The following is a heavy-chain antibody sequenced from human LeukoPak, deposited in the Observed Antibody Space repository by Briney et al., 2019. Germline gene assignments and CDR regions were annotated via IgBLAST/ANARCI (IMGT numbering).Heavy chain of an antibody. CDR1: GYTFTSYG. Sequence: ASVKVSCKASGYTFTSYGISWVRQAPGQGLEWMRWISAYNGNTNYAQKLQGRVTMTTDTSTSTAYMELRSLRPDDTAVYYCARQEGSSGWDDAFDIWGQGTMVTVSS. CDR2: ISAYNGNT. J-gene: IGHJ3*02. CDR3: ARQEGSSGWDDAFDI. V-gene: IGHV1-18*01. D-gene: IGHD6-19*01.